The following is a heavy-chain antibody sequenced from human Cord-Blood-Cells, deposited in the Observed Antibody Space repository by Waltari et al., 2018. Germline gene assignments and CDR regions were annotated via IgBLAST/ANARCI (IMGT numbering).Heavy chain of an antibody. CDR1: GGTFSSYA. Sequence: QVQLVQSGAEVKKPGSSVKVSCKASGGTFSSYAISCVRQAPGQGLEWMGRIIPILGIANYAQKFQGRVTITADKSTSTAYMELSSLRSEDTAVYYCARDEVVPAAMDYWGQGTLVTVSS. D-gene: IGHD2-2*01. CDR3: ARDEVVPAAMDY. CDR2: IIPILGIA. J-gene: IGHJ4*02. V-gene: IGHV1-69*09.